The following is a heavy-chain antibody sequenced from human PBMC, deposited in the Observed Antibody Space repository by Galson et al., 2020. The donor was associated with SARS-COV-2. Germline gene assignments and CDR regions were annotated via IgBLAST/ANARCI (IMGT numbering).Heavy chain of an antibody. CDR1: GYTFTGYY. J-gene: IGHJ5*02. V-gene: IGHV1-2*02. CDR3: ARDLDFDWFVSWFDP. D-gene: IGHD3-9*01. Sequence: ASVTVSCKASGYTFTGYYMHWVRQAPGQGLEWMGWINPNSGGTNYAQKFQGRVTMTRDTSISTAYMELSRLRSDDTAVYYCARDLDFDWFVSWFDPWGQGTLVTVSS. CDR2: INPNSGGT.